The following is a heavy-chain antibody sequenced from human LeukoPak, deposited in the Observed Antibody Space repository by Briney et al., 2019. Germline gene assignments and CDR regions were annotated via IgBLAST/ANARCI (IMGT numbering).Heavy chain of an antibody. Sequence: SETLSLTCTVSGASVTEYYWTWIPQSPGKGLEWISYIHHSGNSDYNTSLRSRVTTSSDTSKNQFSLNLISVTAADMAVYYCTRGHWGLQSWSQGTLVTVSS. D-gene: IGHD7-27*01. CDR3: TRGHWGLQS. CDR2: IHHSGNS. CDR1: GASVTEYY. V-gene: IGHV4-59*02. J-gene: IGHJ5*02.